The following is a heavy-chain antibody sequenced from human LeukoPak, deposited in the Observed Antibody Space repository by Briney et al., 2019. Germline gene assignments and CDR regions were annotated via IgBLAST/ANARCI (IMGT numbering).Heavy chain of an antibody. D-gene: IGHD3-22*01. V-gene: IGHV4-30-4*01. CDR2: MYYSGST. CDR1: GGSISSGDYY. Sequence: SETLSLTCTVSGGSISSGDYYWSWIRQPPGKGLEWIAYMYYSGSTYYNPSLKSRVTMSADTSKNQFSLKLSTVTAADTAVYYCARPYYYDSRIDPWGQGTLVTVSS. CDR3: ARPYYYDSRIDP. J-gene: IGHJ5*02.